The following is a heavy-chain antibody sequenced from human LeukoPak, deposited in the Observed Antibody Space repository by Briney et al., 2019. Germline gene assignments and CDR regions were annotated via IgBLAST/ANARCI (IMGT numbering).Heavy chain of an antibody. CDR2: INPDSGGT. V-gene: IGHV1-2*06. D-gene: IGHD3-10*01. CDR1: GYTFTGYY. Sequence: ASVKVSCKVSGYTFTGYYLHWLRQAPGQGLEWMGRINPDSGGTNYAQKFQGRVTMTRDTSINTAYMDLSSLRPDDTAVYYCARGPSGSDYWGQGTLVTVSS. J-gene: IGHJ4*02. CDR3: ARGPSGSDY.